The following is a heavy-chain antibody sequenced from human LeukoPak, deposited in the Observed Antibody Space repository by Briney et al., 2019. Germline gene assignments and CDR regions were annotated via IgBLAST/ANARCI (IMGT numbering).Heavy chain of an antibody. Sequence: ASVRVSFKASGGTFISYAISWVRQAPGQGGEGMGGIIPIFGTANYAQKFQGRVTITADKSTITAYMELSSLRSEDTAVYYCARMGIQLTFDYWGQGTLVTVSS. CDR3: ARMGIQLTFDY. CDR1: GGTFISYA. CDR2: IIPIFGTA. V-gene: IGHV1-69*06. J-gene: IGHJ4*02. D-gene: IGHD5-18*01.